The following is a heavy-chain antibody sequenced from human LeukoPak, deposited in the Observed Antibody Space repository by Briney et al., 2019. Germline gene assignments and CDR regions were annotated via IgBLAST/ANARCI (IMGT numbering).Heavy chain of an antibody. CDR1: GGSISGYF. J-gene: IGHJ5*02. CDR3: ATFFDFWFGP. Sequence: PSETLSLTCTVSGGSISGYFWSWIRQPPGEGPQWIGYIYNDGSTNYSPSLRSRVSISVDTSKYQFSLKLSSVTTADTAVYFCATFFDFWFGPWGQGTQVTVSS. D-gene: IGHD5/OR15-5a*01. CDR2: IYNDGST. V-gene: IGHV4-59*01.